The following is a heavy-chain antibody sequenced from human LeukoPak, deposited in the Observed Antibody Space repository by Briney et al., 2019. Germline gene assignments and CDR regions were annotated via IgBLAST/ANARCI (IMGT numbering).Heavy chain of an antibody. CDR2: IIPILGIA. D-gene: IGHD3-22*01. CDR3: ARLGYYDSSGGPDYYYYYGMDV. J-gene: IGHJ6*02. Sequence: SVKVSCKASGGTFSSYAISRVRQAPGQGLEWMGRIIPILGIANYAQKFQGRVTITADKSTSTAYMELSSLRSEDTAVYYCARLGYYDSSGGPDYYYYYGMDVWGQGTTVTVSS. V-gene: IGHV1-69*04. CDR1: GGTFSSYA.